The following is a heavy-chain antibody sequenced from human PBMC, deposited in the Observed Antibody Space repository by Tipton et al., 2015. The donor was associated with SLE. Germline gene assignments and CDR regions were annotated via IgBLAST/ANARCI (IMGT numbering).Heavy chain of an antibody. CDR1: GYTFTSYY. D-gene: IGHD3-22*01. CDR2: INPSGGST. V-gene: IGHV1-46*01. J-gene: IGHJ6*03. Sequence: QSGPEVKKPGASVKVSCKASGYTFTSYYMHWVRQAPGQGLEWMGIINPSGGSTTYAQNFQGRVTMTRDTSTSTVYMELSSLRYEDTAVYYCARELYYYDSSGYYVGLGYMDVWGKGTTVAVSS. CDR3: ARELYYYDSSGYYVGLGYMDV.